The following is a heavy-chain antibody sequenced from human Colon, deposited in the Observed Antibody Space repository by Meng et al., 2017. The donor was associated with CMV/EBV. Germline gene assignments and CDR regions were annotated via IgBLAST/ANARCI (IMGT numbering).Heavy chain of an antibody. CDR1: GFSISSGYF. Sequence: SETLSLTCTVSGFSISSGYFWGWTRQSPGKGLEWIGSIYHSGTTYYNPSLKSRVTISLDMSKNQFSLKVSSVTAADTAVYYCAREGDVIVPAAKVDYWGQGTLVTVS. CDR3: AREGDVIVPAAKVDY. J-gene: IGHJ4*02. D-gene: IGHD2-2*01. CDR2: IYHSGTT. V-gene: IGHV4-38-2*02.